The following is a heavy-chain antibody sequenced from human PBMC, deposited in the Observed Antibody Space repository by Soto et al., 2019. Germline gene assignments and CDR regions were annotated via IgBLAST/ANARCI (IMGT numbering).Heavy chain of an antibody. D-gene: IGHD3-10*01. V-gene: IGHV3-23*01. CDR3: AKDQRARGAFDI. Sequence: PGGSLRLSCAASGFTFHNYAMSWVRQAPGKGLEWVSAISGSGGSTYYADSVKGRFTISRDNSKNTLYLQMNSLRAEDTAVYYCAKDQRARGAFDIWGQGTMVTVSS. CDR1: GFTFHNYA. J-gene: IGHJ3*02. CDR2: ISGSGGST.